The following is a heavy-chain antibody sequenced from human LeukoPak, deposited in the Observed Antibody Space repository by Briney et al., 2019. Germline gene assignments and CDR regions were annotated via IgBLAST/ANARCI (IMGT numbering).Heavy chain of an antibody. CDR1: GYTFTSYG. CDR2: ISAYNGNT. CDR3: ARGPVLRYFDWLGGGGYYFDY. J-gene: IGHJ4*02. D-gene: IGHD3-9*01. V-gene: IGHV1-18*01. Sequence: GASVKVSCKASGYTFTSYGISWVRQAPGQGLEWMGWISAYNGNTSYAQKLQGRVTMTTDTSTSTAYMELRSLRSDDTAVYYCARGPVLRYFDWLGGGGYYFDYWGQGTLVTVSS.